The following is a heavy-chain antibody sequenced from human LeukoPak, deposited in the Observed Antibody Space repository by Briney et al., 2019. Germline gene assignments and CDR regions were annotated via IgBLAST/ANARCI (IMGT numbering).Heavy chain of an antibody. Sequence: SETLSLTCAVYGGSFSGYYWSWIRQPPGKGLEWIGSIYYSGSTYYNPSLKSRVTISVDTSKSQFSLKLSSVTAADTAVYYCARHWGDGERDYWGQGTLVTVSS. J-gene: IGHJ4*02. CDR1: GGSFSGYY. V-gene: IGHV4-34*01. CDR2: IYYSGST. CDR3: ARHWGDGERDY. D-gene: IGHD4-17*01.